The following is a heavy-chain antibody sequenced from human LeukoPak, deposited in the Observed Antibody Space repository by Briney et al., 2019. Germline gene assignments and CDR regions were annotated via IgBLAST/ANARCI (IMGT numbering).Heavy chain of an antibody. J-gene: IGHJ3*02. CDR3: ARPRLEYCSGGSCFDAFDI. CDR2: ISGSGSTT. CDR1: GFTFSSYA. V-gene: IGHV3-23*01. D-gene: IGHD2-15*01. Sequence: GSLRLSCAASGFTFSSYAMNWVRQAPGKGLEWVSAISGSGSTTYYADSVKGRFTISRDNSKNTLFLQMNSLTAEDTAIYSCARPRLEYCSGGSCFDAFDIWGQGTMVTVSS.